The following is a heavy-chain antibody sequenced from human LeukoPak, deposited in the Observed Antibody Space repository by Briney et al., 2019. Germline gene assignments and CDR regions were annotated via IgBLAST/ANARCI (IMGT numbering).Heavy chain of an antibody. J-gene: IGHJ6*03. CDR1: GYTFTGYY. CDR3: ARGYPHDYNYMDV. Sequence: ASVKVSCKASGYTFTGYYMHWVRQAPGQGLEWMGWINPNSGGTNYAQKFQGRVTITRNTSISTAYMELSSLRSEDTAVYYCARGYPHDYNYMDVWGKGTTVTVSS. CDR2: INPNSGGT. D-gene: IGHD2-2*01. V-gene: IGHV1-2*02.